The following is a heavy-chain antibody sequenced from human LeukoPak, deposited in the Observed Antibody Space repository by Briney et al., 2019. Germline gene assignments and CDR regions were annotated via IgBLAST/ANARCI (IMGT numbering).Heavy chain of an antibody. CDR3: ATRRDGYKRNWFDP. J-gene: IGHJ5*02. CDR1: GYTFTSYD. CDR2: MNPNSGNT. D-gene: IGHD5-24*01. V-gene: IGHV1-8*03. Sequence: ASVKVSCKASGYTFTSYDINWVRQATGQGLEWMGWMNPNSGNTGYAQKFQGRVTIIRNTSISTAYMELSSLRSEDTAVYYCATRRDGYKRNWFDPWGQGTLVTVSS.